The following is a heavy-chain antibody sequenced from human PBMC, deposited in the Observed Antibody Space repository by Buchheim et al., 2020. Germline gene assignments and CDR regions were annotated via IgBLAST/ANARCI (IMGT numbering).Heavy chain of an antibody. Sequence: VQLLESGGGLVQPGGSLRLSCAASGFTFSSYAMSWVRQAPGKGLQWVALIWYDGSKKYYGDSVKGRFTIFRDNSKNTLYLRMNKVRAEDTAVYYCAKDSLWDSSGYFQYVDFWGQGTL. J-gene: IGHJ4*02. CDR3: AKDSLWDSSGYFQYVDF. CDR1: GFTFSSYA. D-gene: IGHD3-22*01. V-gene: IGHV3-33*03. CDR2: IWYDGSKK.